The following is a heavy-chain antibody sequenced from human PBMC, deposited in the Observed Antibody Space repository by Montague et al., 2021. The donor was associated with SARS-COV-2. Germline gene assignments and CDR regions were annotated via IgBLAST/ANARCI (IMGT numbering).Heavy chain of an antibody. Sequence: SETLSLTCNVSGGSISSSDYYWGWIRQPPGKGLEWIGSLFYSVNTYYNPSLKSRVTISVDTSKNQFSLKLSSVTVADTAVYYCARTNYDFWRGHQRGGAFDIWGQGTMVTVSS. D-gene: IGHD3-3*01. CDR1: GGSISSSDYY. V-gene: IGHV4-39*01. CDR3: ARTNYDFWRGHQRGGAFDI. CDR2: LFYSVNT. J-gene: IGHJ3*02.